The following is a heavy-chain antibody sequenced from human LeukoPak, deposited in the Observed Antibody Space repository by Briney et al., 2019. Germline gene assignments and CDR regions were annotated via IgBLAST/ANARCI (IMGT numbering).Heavy chain of an antibody. D-gene: IGHD3-10*01. CDR2: VNEDGTIQ. CDR1: GFSLSDYW. CDR3: ASRESSMARSH. V-gene: IGHV3-7*01. J-gene: IGHJ4*01. Sequence: PGGSLRLSCAASGFSLSDYWMNGVRLVPGKGLEWVANVNEDGTIQDYVASVRGRFTISRNNAKNSLYLQMNSLGAEDTAVYYSASRESSMARSHWGHGTLVTVSS.